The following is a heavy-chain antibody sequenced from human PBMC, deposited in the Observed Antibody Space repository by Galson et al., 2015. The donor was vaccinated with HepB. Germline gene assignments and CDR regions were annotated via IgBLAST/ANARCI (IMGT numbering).Heavy chain of an antibody. J-gene: IGHJ3*02. Sequence: SVKVSCKASGGTFSSYAISWVRQAPGQGLEWMGRIIPILDITNYAQKFQGRVTITADKSTSTTYMELSSLRSEDTAVYYCASLDSSSPFDAFDIWGQGTMVTVSS. CDR2: IIPILDIT. CDR1: GGTFSSYA. V-gene: IGHV1-69*04. CDR3: ASLDSSSPFDAFDI. D-gene: IGHD6-13*01.